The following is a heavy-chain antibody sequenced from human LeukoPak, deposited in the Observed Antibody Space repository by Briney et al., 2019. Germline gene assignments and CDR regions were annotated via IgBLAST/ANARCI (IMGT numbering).Heavy chain of an antibody. CDR1: GGSISSGGYY. D-gene: IGHD2-2*01. CDR3: ARVVVPAAHSRDYYYYMDV. CDR2: IYHSGST. J-gene: IGHJ6*03. Sequence: SETLSLTCTVSGGSISSGGYYWSWIRQPPGKGLEWIGYIYHSGSTYYNPSLKSRVTISVDRSKNQFSLKLSSVTAADTAVYYCARVVVPAAHSRDYYYYMDVWGKGTTVTVSS. V-gene: IGHV4-30-2*01.